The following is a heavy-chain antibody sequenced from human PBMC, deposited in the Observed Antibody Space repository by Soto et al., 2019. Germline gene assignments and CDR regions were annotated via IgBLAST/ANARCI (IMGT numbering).Heavy chain of an antibody. CDR1: GGSFSGYY. CDR2: INHSGST. Sequence: QVQLQQWGAGLLKPSETLSLTCAVYGGSFSGYYWSWIRQPPGKGLEWIGEINHSGSTNYNPSLKSRVAISVDTSMNQFSLKLSSVTAADTAVYYCARVKRHISSWTPRPYYFDYWGQGTLVTVSS. D-gene: IGHD6-13*01. V-gene: IGHV4-34*01. CDR3: ARVKRHISSWTPRPYYFDY. J-gene: IGHJ4*02.